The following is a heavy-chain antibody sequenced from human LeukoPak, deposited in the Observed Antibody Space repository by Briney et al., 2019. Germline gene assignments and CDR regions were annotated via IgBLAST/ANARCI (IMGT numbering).Heavy chain of an antibody. V-gene: IGHV1-2*02. CDR3: AREGYCSTNSCSPDY. CDR2: IHPNNGGT. CDR1: GYSFTGYY. J-gene: IGHJ4*02. D-gene: IGHD2-2*01. Sequence: GASVKVSCKASGYSFTGYYIHWVRQAPGQGLEWMGWIHPNNGGTNYAQKFQGRVTMTRDTSISTAYMELSRLTSDDTAVYFCAREGYCSTNSCSPDYWGQGTLVTVSS.